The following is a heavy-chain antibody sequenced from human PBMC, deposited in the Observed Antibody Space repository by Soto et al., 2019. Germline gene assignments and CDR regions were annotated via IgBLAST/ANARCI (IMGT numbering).Heavy chain of an antibody. Sequence: PGESLKISCKGSGYSFTSYWISWVRQMPGKGLEWMGRIDPSDSYTNYSPSFQGHVTISADKSISTAYLQWSSLKASDTAMYYCARAHHEYSSSLTTFDYWGQGTLVTVSS. D-gene: IGHD6-6*01. CDR3: ARAHHEYSSSLTTFDY. V-gene: IGHV5-10-1*01. J-gene: IGHJ4*02. CDR1: GYSFTSYW. CDR2: IDPSDSYT.